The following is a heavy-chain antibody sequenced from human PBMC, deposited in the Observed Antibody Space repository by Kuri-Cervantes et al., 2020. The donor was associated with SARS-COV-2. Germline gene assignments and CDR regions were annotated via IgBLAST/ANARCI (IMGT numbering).Heavy chain of an antibody. CDR3: AKDGGPGYGDYVYFDY. D-gene: IGHD4-17*01. V-gene: IGHV3-23*01. CDR2: ISGSGGST. CDR1: GFTFSSYA. J-gene: IGHJ4*02. Sequence: LSLTCAASGFTFSSYAMSWVRQAPGKGLEWASAISGSGGSTYYADSVKGRFTISRDNSKNTLYLQMNSLRAEDTAVYYCAKDGGPGYGDYVYFDYWGQGTLVTVSS.